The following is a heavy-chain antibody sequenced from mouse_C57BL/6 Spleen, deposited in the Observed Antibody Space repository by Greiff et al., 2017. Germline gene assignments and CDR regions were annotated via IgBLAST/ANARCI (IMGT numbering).Heavy chain of an antibody. CDR3: TTGYYGSSPWFAY. V-gene: IGHV14-1*01. CDR1: GFNIKDYY. D-gene: IGHD1-1*01. CDR2: IDPEDGDT. Sequence: EVQLQQSGAELVRPGASVKLSCTASGFNIKDYYMHWVKQRPEQGLEWIGKIDPEDGDTDYDPKVQGKATMSADTSSNTAYLQLSSLTSEDTAVYYCTTGYYGSSPWFAYWGQGTLVTVSS. J-gene: IGHJ3*01.